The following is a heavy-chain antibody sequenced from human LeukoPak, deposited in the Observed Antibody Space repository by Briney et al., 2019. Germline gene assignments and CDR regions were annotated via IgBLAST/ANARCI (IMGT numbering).Heavy chain of an antibody. CDR2: IWHDGSNK. J-gene: IGHJ4*02. CDR1: GSTFSTYG. Sequence: GRSLRLSCGASGSTFSTYGMHWVRQAPGKGLEWVAVIWHDGSNKYCADSVKGRFTISRDNSKNTLYLQMNSLRAEDTGVYYCARAVGPYDYWGQGTLVSVSS. V-gene: IGHV3-33*01. CDR3: ARAVGPYDY. D-gene: IGHD3-10*01.